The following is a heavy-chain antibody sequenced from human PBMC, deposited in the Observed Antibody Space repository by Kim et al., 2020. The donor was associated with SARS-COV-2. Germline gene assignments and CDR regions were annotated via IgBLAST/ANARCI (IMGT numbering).Heavy chain of an antibody. D-gene: IGHD3-22*01. V-gene: IGHV3-15*01. J-gene: IGHJ3*02. Sequence: GGSLRLSCAASGFTFSNAWMSWVRQAPGKGLEWVGRIKSKTDGGTTDYAAPVKGRFTISRDDSKNTLYLQMNSLKTEDTAVYYCTTDDDITMIPHAFDIWGQGTMVTVSS. CDR3: TTDDDITMIPHAFDI. CDR1: GFTFSNAW. CDR2: IKSKTDGGTT.